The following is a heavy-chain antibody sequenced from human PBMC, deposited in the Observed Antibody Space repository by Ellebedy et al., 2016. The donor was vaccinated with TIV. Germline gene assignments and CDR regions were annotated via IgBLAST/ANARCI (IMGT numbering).Heavy chain of an antibody. Sequence: SETLSLTCAVYGGSFSGYPWSWIRQPPGKGLEWIGSMYHSGSTYYNPSLKRRVTISVDMFKNQLSLKLSSVTAADTAVYYCATFRNLDGFDIWGQGTMVTVSS. CDR3: ATFRNLDGFDI. CDR2: MYHSGST. CDR1: GGSFSGYP. V-gene: IGHV4-34*01. J-gene: IGHJ3*02.